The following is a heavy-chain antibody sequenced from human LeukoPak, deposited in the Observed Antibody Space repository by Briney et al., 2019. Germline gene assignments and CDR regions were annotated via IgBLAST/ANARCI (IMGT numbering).Heavy chain of an antibody. CDR2: ITGSGDTT. J-gene: IGHJ4*02. Sequence: PGGSLRLSCEASGFTFSSYAVTWVRQAPGKGLEWVSGITGSGDTTFYADPVKGRFTISRDNSKNTLYLQMHSLRAEDTAVYYCVKDYSTIPAAANPLFDYWGQGALVTVSS. D-gene: IGHD6-13*01. CDR3: VKDYSTIPAAANPLFDY. V-gene: IGHV3-23*01. CDR1: GFTFSSYA.